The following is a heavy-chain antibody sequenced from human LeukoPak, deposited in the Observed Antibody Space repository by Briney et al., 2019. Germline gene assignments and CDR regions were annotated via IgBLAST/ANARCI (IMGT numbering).Heavy chain of an antibody. CDR2: IYQSGDT. CDR3: ARERVPRGVVDY. Sequence: PSETLSLTCTVSGGSITSGGYYWSWIRQPPGKGLEWIGYIYQSGDTYSNPSLKSRATVSMDRSRNQFSLTLSSVTAADTAVYYCARERVPRGVVDYWGQGTLVTVSS. V-gene: IGHV4-30-2*01. CDR1: GGSITSGGYY. J-gene: IGHJ4*02. D-gene: IGHD2-15*01.